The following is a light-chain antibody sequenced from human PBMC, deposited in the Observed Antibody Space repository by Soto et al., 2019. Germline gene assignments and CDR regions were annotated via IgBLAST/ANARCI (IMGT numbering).Light chain of an antibody. J-gene: IGKJ1*01. V-gene: IGKV3-15*01. CDR1: QSVSSN. Sequence: EIVMTQSPATLSVSPGERATLSCRASQSVSSNLAWYQQKPGQAPRLIIHGASNRATGIPARFSGSGSGTEFTLTISSLQSEDFAVYYCQHYNNWPRTFGQGTKVEI. CDR2: GAS. CDR3: QHYNNWPRT.